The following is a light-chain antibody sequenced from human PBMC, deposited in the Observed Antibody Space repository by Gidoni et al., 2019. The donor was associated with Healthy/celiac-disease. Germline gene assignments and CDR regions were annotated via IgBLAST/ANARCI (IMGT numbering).Light chain of an antibody. V-gene: IGKV1-39*01. CDR2: AAS. Sequence: DTQRTQSHSSLSASVGDRDTITCRASQSSSSYLHWYQQKPGKAPKLLIYAASSLQRGGPSRVSGSGSVTDFSLTISSLQPGDFATYYCQQSYSTPMCSFXQXTKLEIK. CDR3: QQSYSTPMCS. CDR1: QSSSSY. J-gene: IGKJ2*04.